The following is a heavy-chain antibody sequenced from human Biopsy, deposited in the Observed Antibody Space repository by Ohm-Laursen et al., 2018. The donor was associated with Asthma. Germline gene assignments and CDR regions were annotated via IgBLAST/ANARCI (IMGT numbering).Heavy chain of an antibody. J-gene: IGHJ4*02. D-gene: IGHD6-13*01. CDR2: VYYSGST. CDR1: GGSINNFY. V-gene: IGHV4-59*01. Sequence: GTLSLTWTVSGGSINNFYWSWIRQPPGKGLESIGHVYYSGSTNYNPSLKSRVTISIDASKNQFSLKLTSVTAADTAVYYCARGLGENFIWYPLIYFEYWGQGTLVTVSS. CDR3: ARGLGENFIWYPLIYFEY.